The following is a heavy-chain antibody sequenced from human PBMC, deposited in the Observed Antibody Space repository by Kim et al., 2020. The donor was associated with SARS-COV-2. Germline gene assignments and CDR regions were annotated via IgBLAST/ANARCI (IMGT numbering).Heavy chain of an antibody. Sequence: GGSLRLSCAASGFTFSNAWMSWVRQAPGKGLEWVGRIKSKTDGGTTDYAAPVKGRFTISRDDSKNTLYLQMNSLKTEDTAVYYCTTEYYYGSGSYYNPYYYGRDVWGQGTTVTVSS. J-gene: IGHJ6*02. D-gene: IGHD3-10*01. V-gene: IGHV3-15*01. CDR2: IKSKTDGGTT. CDR3: TTEYYYGSGSYYNPYYYGRDV. CDR1: GFTFSNAW.